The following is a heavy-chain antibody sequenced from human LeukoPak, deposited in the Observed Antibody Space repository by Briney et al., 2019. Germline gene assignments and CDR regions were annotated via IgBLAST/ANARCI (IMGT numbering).Heavy chain of an antibody. Sequence: SETLSLTCTVSGYSISSGYYWGWIRQPPGKGLEWIGEINHSGSTNYNPSLKSRVTISVDTSKNQFSLKLSSVTAADTAVYYCARRRARGVFPIDYWGQGTLVTVSS. CDR2: INHSGST. V-gene: IGHV4-38-2*02. CDR1: GYSISSGYY. J-gene: IGHJ4*02. CDR3: ARRRARGVFPIDY. D-gene: IGHD3-10*01.